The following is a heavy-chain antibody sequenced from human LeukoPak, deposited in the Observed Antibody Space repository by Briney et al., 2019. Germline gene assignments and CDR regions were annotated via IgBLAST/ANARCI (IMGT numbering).Heavy chain of an antibody. CDR3: VGGYCRSTKCSASY. V-gene: IGHV3-64*01. D-gene: IGHD2-2*01. J-gene: IGHJ4*02. CDR2: INNNGGTT. CDR1: GFTLSDYA. Sequence: GGSLRLSCAASGFTLSDYAMHWVRQAPGKGLEYVAAINNNGGTTYYANSVKGRFTISRDNSKNTLYLQMGSLRAEDMAVYYCVGGYCRSTKCSASYWGQGTLVTVSS.